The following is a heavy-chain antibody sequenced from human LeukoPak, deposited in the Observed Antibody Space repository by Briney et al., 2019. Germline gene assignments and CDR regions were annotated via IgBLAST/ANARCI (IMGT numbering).Heavy chain of an antibody. D-gene: IGHD4-17*01. CDR1: GFTFSSYA. CDR3: AKDWLGDYFNY. J-gene: IGHJ4*02. Sequence: GGSLRLSXAASGFTFSSYAMSWVRQAPGKGLEWVSAISGSGGSTYYADSVKGRFTISRDNSKNTLYLQMNSLRTEDTAVYYCAKDWLGDYFNYWGQGTLVTVSS. V-gene: IGHV3-23*01. CDR2: ISGSGGST.